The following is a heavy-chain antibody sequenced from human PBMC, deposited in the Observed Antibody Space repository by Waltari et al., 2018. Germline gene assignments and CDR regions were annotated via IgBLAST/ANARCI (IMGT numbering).Heavy chain of an antibody. Sequence: QVQLQESGPGLVKPSETLSLTCTVSGGSISSYYWSWIRQPPGKGLEWIGYIHYSGSTHYNPSPKSRVTISVDTSKNQFSLKLSSVTAADTAVYYCARAPPLTEPVPAAIVGAFDIWGQGTMVTVSS. CDR3: ARAPPLTEPVPAAIVGAFDI. CDR1: GGSISSYY. CDR2: IHYSGST. D-gene: IGHD2-2*02. V-gene: IGHV4-59*01. J-gene: IGHJ3*02.